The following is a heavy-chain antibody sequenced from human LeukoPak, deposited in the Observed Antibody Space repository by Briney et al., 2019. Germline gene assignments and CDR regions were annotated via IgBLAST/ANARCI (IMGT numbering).Heavy chain of an antibody. CDR1: GFTVSSNY. Sequence: GGYLRLSCAASGFTVSSNYMSWVRQAPGKGLEWVSVIYSGGSTYYADSVKGRFTISRDNSKNTLYLQMNSLRAEDTAVYYCARVSRDGYNLYFDYWGQGTLVTVSS. D-gene: IGHD5-24*01. J-gene: IGHJ4*02. V-gene: IGHV3-66*01. CDR3: ARVSRDGYNLYFDY. CDR2: IYSGGST.